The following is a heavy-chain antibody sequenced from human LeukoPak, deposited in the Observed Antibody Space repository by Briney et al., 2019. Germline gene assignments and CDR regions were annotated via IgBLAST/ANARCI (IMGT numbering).Heavy chain of an antibody. D-gene: IGHD6-19*01. CDR2: IYTSGST. Sequence: SETLSLTCTVSGGSISSYYWSWIRQPAGKGLEWIGRIYTSGSTNYNPSLKSRVTMSVDTSKNQFSLKLSSVTAADTAVYYCARDYGGGWGSYYYYYYMDVWGKGTTVTVSS. J-gene: IGHJ6*03. V-gene: IGHV4-4*07. CDR3: ARDYGGGWGSYYYYYYMDV. CDR1: GGSISSYY.